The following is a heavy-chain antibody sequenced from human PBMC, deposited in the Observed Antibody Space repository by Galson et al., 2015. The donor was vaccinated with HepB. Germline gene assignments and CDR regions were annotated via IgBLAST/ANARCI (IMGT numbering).Heavy chain of an antibody. V-gene: IGHV3-23*01. D-gene: IGHD6-6*01. Sequence: SLRLSCAASGFTFSNYAMSWVRQAPGKGLEWVSSITISGGSTYYADSAKGRFTVSRDNSNNTLYLQMNSLRAEDTALYYCVKLMQLACWGRGTLVTVSS. CDR2: ITISGGST. CDR1: GFTFSNYA. CDR3: VKLMQLAC. J-gene: IGHJ4*02.